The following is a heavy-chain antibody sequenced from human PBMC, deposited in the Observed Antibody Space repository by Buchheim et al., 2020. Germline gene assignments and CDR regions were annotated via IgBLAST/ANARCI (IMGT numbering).Heavy chain of an antibody. V-gene: IGHV4-59*01. Sequence: QVQLQEWGPGLVKPSETLSLSCTVSGGSIRSNYWSWIRQPPGKGLEYLGQVYHSGTTNYNPSLKSQVSISLGTSKNQFSLELRSVTAADTAVYYCARDIEVVGATLYFDLWGRGTL. CDR3: ARDIEVVGATLYFDL. J-gene: IGHJ2*01. CDR1: GGSIRSNY. CDR2: VYHSGTT. D-gene: IGHD1-26*01.